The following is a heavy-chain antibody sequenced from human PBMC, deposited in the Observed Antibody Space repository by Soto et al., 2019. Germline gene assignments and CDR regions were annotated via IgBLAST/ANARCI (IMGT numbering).Heavy chain of an antibody. CDR1: GGSISSYY. CDR3: ARVFLTITYYGMDV. D-gene: IGHD5-12*01. V-gene: IGHV4-59*01. J-gene: IGHJ6*02. CDR2: IYYSGST. Sequence: SETLSLTCTVSGGSISSYYWSWIRQPPGKGLEWIGYIYYSGSTNYNPSLKSRVTISVDTSKNQFSLKLSSVTAADTAVYYCARVFLTITYYGMDVWGQGTTVTVSS.